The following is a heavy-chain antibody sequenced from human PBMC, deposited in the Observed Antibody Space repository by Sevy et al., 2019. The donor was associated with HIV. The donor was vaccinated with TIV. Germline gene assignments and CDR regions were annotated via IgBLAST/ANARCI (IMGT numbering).Heavy chain of an antibody. J-gene: IGHJ5*02. D-gene: IGHD1-1*01. Sequence: GGSLRLSCAASGFTFSSYSMNWVRQAPGKGLEWVSSISSSSSYIYYADSVKGRFTISRDNAKNSLYLQMNSLRAEDTAVYYCARDQSTPPLGFDPWGQGTLVTVSS. CDR3: ARDQSTPPLGFDP. CDR1: GFTFSSYS. CDR2: ISSSSSYI. V-gene: IGHV3-21*01.